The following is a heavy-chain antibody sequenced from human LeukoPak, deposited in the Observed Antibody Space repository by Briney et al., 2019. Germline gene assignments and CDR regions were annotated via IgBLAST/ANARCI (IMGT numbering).Heavy chain of an antibody. J-gene: IGHJ4*02. D-gene: IGHD2-2*02. CDR1: GFTFSAYA. V-gene: IGHV3-23*01. CDR3: ARSIPDYTRFDY. CDR2: FKTNSGQV. Sequence: PGGSLRLSCVASGFTFSAYAMNWVRLAPGKGLEWVSTFKTNSGQVYYAESVRGRFTISRDNSKNTAYLQMSSLRAEDTALYYCARSIPDYTRFDYWGQGALVTVSP.